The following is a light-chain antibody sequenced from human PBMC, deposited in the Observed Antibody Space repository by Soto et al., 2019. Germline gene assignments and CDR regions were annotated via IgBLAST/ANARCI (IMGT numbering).Light chain of an antibody. Sequence: QSALTQPASVSGSPGQSITISCTGTNSDVGGYNYVSWYQQHPGKAPKLMIYDVSNRPSGVSDRFSGSKSGNTASLTISGLQAEDEADYYCSSYTSSSTPLWVFGTGTKLTVL. CDR3: SSYTSSSTPLWV. J-gene: IGLJ1*01. CDR1: NSDVGGYNY. V-gene: IGLV2-14*01. CDR2: DVS.